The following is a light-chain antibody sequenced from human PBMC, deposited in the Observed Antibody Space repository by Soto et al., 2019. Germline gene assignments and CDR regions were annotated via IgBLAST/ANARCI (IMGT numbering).Light chain of an antibody. CDR1: QGISSA. CDR2: DAS. V-gene: IGKV1-13*02. J-gene: IGKJ2*01. Sequence: AIQLTQSPSSLSASVGDRVTITCRASQGISSALAWYQQKTGKAPKLLIYDASSLESGVPSRFSGSGSGTDFTLTISSLHPEDFATYYCQQFNSYPPTFGQGTKLEIK. CDR3: QQFNSYPPT.